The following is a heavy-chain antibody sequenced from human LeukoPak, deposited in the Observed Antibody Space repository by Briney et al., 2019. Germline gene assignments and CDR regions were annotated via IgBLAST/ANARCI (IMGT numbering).Heavy chain of an antibody. V-gene: IGHV1-69*04. D-gene: IGHD2-21*02. CDR1: GGTFSSYA. J-gene: IGHJ4*02. CDR2: IIPILGIA. Sequence: ASVKVSCKASGGTFSSYAISWVRQAPGQGLEWMGRIIPILGIAHYAQKFQGRVTITADKSTSTAYMELSSLRSEDTAVYYCAREHIVVVTADYFDYWGQGTLVTVSS. CDR3: AREHIVVVTADYFDY.